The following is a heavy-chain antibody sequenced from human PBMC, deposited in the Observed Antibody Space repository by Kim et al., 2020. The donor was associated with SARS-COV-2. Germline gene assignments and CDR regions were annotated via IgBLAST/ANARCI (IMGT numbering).Heavy chain of an antibody. V-gene: IGHV5-51*01. J-gene: IGHJ4*02. CDR2: IYLGDSDI. Sequence: GESLKISCRSSGYSFSSYWIGWVRQMPGKGLEWMGIIYLGDSDIRYSPSFQGQVTISADKSISTAYLQCSSLKASDTAMYYCARRRGWNTGSSFDYWGQGTLVTVSS. D-gene: IGHD1-1*01. CDR3: ARRRGWNTGSSFDY. CDR1: GYSFSSYW.